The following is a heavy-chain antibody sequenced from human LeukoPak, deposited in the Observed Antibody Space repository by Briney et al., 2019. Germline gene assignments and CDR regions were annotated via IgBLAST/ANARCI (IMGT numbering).Heavy chain of an antibody. D-gene: IGHD6-6*01. CDR3: ARSYSSSYSYYFDY. CDR2: INWNGGST. CDR1: GFTFDDYG. Sequence: PGGSLRLSCAASGFTFDDYGMSWVRQAPGKGLEWFSGINWNGGSTGYADSVKGRFTISRDNAKNSLYLQMNSLRAEDTALYYCARSYSSSYSYYFDYWGQGTLVTVSS. J-gene: IGHJ4*02. V-gene: IGHV3-20*04.